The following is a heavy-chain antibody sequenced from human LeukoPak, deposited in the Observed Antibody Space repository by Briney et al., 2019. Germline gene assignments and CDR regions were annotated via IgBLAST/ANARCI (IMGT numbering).Heavy chain of an antibody. CDR1: GFTFSSYA. CDR3: ARVIIPTVSYDILTGYYFRPHYYYYMDV. J-gene: IGHJ6*03. Sequence: GRSLRLSCAASGFTFSSYAMHWVRQAPGKGLEWVAVISYDGSNKYYADSVKGRFTISRDNSKNTLYLQMNSLRAEDTAVYYCARVIIPTVSYDILTGYYFRPHYYYYMDVWGKGTTVTVSS. D-gene: IGHD3-9*01. V-gene: IGHV3-30*04. CDR2: ISYDGSNK.